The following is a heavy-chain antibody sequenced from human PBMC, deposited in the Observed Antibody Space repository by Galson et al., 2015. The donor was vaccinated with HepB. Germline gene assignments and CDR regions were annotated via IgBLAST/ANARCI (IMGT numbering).Heavy chain of an antibody. Sequence: SLRLSCAASGFTFSSYAMSWVRQAPGKGLEWVSAISGSGGSTYYADSVKGRFTISRDNSKNTLYLQMNSLRAEDTAVYYCAKVNSRRDYGDPWNYWGQGTLVTVSS. CDR3: AKVNSRRDYGDPWNY. CDR1: GFTFSSYA. J-gene: IGHJ4*02. V-gene: IGHV3-23*01. D-gene: IGHD4-17*01. CDR2: ISGSGGST.